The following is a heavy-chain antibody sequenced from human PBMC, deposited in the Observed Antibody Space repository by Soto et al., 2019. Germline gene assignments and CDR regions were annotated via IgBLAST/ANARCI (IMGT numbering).Heavy chain of an antibody. CDR3: ARGNGIAAAGTRVGFDY. Sequence: QVQLVQSGAEVKKPGASVKVSCKASGYTFTGYYMHWVRQAPGQGLEWMGWINPNSGGTNYAQKFQGWVTMTRDMSISTAYMELSRLRSDDTAVYYCARGNGIAAAGTRVGFDYWGQGTLVTVSS. J-gene: IGHJ4*02. V-gene: IGHV1-2*04. CDR2: INPNSGGT. D-gene: IGHD6-13*01. CDR1: GYTFTGYY.